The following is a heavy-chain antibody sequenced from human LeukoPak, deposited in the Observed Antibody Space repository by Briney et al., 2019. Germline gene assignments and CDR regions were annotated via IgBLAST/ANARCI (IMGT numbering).Heavy chain of an antibody. CDR1: GGSISSYC. CDR3: ARAGGGTFDP. D-gene: IGHD3-16*01. CDR2: LYTSGST. V-gene: IGHV4-4*07. J-gene: IGHJ5*02. Sequence: PSETLSLTCTVSGGSISSYCWSWIRQPAGKGLEWIGHLYTSGSTRYNPSLKSRVTMSGDTSKNQFSLNLTSVTAADTAMYYCARAGGGTFDPWGQGTLVTVSS.